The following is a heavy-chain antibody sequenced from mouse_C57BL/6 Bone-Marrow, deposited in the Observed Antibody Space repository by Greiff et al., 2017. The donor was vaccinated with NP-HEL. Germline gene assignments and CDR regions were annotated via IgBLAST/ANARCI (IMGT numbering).Heavy chain of an antibody. D-gene: IGHD4-1*01. J-gene: IGHJ1*03. Sequence: QVQLQQPGAELVMPGASVKLSCKASGYTFTSYWMHWVKQRPGQGLEWIGEIDPSDSYTNYNQKFKGKSTLTVDKSSSTAYMQLSSLTSEDSAVYYCARCPANWGYFDVWGTGTTVTVSS. V-gene: IGHV1-69*01. CDR3: ARCPANWGYFDV. CDR1: GYTFTSYW. CDR2: IDPSDSYT.